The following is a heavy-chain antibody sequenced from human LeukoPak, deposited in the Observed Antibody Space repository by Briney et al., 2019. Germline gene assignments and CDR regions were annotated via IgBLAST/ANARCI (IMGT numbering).Heavy chain of an antibody. CDR1: GFTFSSYV. Sequence: PGGSLRLSCAASGFTFSSYVMHWVRQAPGKGLEWVAIISYDGSNKYYADSVKGRFTIYRDNSKNTLYLQMNSLRAEDTAMYYCARDQMRPYQYYMDVWGEGTTVTVSS. D-gene: IGHD2-2*01. CDR3: ARDQMRPYQYYMDV. J-gene: IGHJ6*03. CDR2: ISYDGSNK. V-gene: IGHV3-30*03.